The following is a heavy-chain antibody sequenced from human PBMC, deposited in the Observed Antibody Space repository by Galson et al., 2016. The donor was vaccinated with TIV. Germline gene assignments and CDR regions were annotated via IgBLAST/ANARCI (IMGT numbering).Heavy chain of an antibody. V-gene: IGHV3-74*01. Sequence: SLRLSCAASGFTFSNSWMHWVRQAPGKGLVWVLRINTDGTTTTYADSVKGRFTLSRDNAKNTLYLQMNSLRADDTAVYYCARERSGNDFQNWFDPWGQGTLVTVSS. CDR1: GFTFSNSW. J-gene: IGHJ5*02. CDR2: INTDGTTT. CDR3: ARERSGNDFQNWFDP. D-gene: IGHD1-1*01.